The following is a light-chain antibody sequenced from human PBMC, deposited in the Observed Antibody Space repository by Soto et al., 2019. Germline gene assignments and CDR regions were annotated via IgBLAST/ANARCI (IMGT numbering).Light chain of an antibody. J-gene: IGLJ3*02. CDR2: SNN. V-gene: IGLV1-44*01. CDR1: RSNIGVNA. Sequence: QSVLTQPPSASGAPGQRVSISCSGTRSNIGVNALSWYQQFPGTAPKLLIFSNNQRPSVVPDRFSDSKSGTSASLAISGLQSEDEADYYCAVWDDNLNGPLFGGGTQLTVL. CDR3: AVWDDNLNGPL.